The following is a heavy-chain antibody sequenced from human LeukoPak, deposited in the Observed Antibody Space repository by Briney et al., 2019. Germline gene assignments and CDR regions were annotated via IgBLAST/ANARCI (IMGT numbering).Heavy chain of an antibody. V-gene: IGHV4-39*07. CDR1: GGSISRTTYY. D-gene: IGHD1-26*01. J-gene: IGHJ4*02. CDR2: LYYSGST. CDR3: ARDQEYSGSYYRYFDY. Sequence: PSETLSLTCTVSGGSISRTTYYWGWIRQPPGKGLEWIGSLYYSGSTYYNPSLKSRVTISVDTSKNQFSLKLSSATAADTAVYYCARDQEYSGSYYRYFDYWGQGALVTVSS.